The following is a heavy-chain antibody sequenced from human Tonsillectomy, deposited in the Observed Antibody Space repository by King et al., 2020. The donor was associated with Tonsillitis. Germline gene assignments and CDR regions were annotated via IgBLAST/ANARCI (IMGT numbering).Heavy chain of an antibody. J-gene: IGHJ2*01. CDR3: AKKGIAVAGTDWYFDF. D-gene: IGHD6-13*01. V-gene: IGHV3-9*01. Sequence: QLVQSGGGWVQPGRSLRLSCAASGFTFDDYAMHWVRQAPGKGLEGGSGISWNSGSIGLSDTVKGRFITSRDNAKNSLYLQMNSLRAEDTALYYCAKKGIAVAGTDWYFDFWGRGTLVTVSS. CDR2: ISWNSGSI. CDR1: GFTFDDYA.